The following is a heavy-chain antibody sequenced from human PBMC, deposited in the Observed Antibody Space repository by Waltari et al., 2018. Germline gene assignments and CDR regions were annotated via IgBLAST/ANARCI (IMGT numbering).Heavy chain of an antibody. CDR1: GFIFSDYS. CDR3: ARPSGDTNSWYGGDYFDY. V-gene: IGHV3-11*01. CDR2: IGSSGSTK. Sequence: QVQLVESGGGLVKPGGSLRLSCAASGFIFSDYSMHWIHQAPAKVLEWVSNIGSSGSTKSYADSVRGRFTISRDNAKKSLYLQMNSLRADDTAVYFCARPSGDTNSWYGGDYFDYWGQGTLVTVSS. J-gene: IGHJ4*02. D-gene: IGHD6-13*01.